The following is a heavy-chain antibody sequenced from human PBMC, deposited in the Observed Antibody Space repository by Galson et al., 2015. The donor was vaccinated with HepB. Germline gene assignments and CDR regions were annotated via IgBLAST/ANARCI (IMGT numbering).Heavy chain of an antibody. D-gene: IGHD3-10*01. CDR2: ISSSSSTI. J-gene: IGHJ6*02. V-gene: IGHV3-48*02. Sequence: SLRLSCAASGFTFSSYSMNWVRQAPGKGLEWVSYISSSSSTIYYADSVKGRFTISRDNAKNSLYLQMNSLRDEDTAVYYCARDSAVAWFGELLFDPNNYYYYYGMDVWGQGTTVTVSS. CDR3: ARDSAVAWFGELLFDPNNYYYYYGMDV. CDR1: GFTFSSYS.